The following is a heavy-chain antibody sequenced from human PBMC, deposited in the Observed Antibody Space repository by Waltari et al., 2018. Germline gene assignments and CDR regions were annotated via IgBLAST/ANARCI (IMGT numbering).Heavy chain of an antibody. CDR3: AGCRDSSGYLNCMDV. V-gene: IGHV1-69*01. J-gene: IGHJ6*02. Sequence: QVQLVQSGAEVKKVGSSGKVSCKASGSTFSTPSLGWVRQAPGHGLEWMGGIIPIFGTPSYAQVFQGRVTITADESTSTVYMEMSMLRSDDTAIYYCAGCRDSSGYLNCMDVWGQGTTVTVSS. CDR2: IIPIFGTP. D-gene: IGHD3-22*01. CDR1: GSTFSTPS.